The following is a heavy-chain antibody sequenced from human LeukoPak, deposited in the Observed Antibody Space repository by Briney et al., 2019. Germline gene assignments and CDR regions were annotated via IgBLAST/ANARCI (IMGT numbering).Heavy chain of an antibody. D-gene: IGHD6-19*01. J-gene: IGHJ4*02. Sequence: ASVKVSCKVSGYTFTDYYMHWVQQAPGKGLEWMGLVDPEDGETIYAEKSQGRVTITADTSTDTAYMELSSLRSEDTAVYYCATSEYSSGWYATDYWGQGTLVTVSS. CDR3: ATSEYSSGWYATDY. V-gene: IGHV1-69-2*01. CDR2: VDPEDGET. CDR1: GYTFTDYY.